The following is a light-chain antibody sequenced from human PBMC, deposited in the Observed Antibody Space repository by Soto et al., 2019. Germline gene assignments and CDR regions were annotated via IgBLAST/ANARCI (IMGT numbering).Light chain of an antibody. Sequence: DFQMRQSQTTMSSFVGDRVTIPCGASQSMGKFLKWYQQKPGTAPKLLIYAASSLLSGVPSRFSGSGSGTNFTLTISGLQPEDSATYYCQQNYDTPITFGQGTRLEIK. V-gene: IGKV1-39*01. CDR1: QSMGKF. CDR2: AAS. J-gene: IGKJ5*01. CDR3: QQNYDTPIT.